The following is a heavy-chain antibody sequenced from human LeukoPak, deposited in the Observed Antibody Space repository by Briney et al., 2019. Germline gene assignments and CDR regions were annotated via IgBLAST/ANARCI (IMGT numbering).Heavy chain of an antibody. CDR2: INTNTGNP. J-gene: IGHJ4*02. V-gene: IGHV7-4-1*02. D-gene: IGHD6-19*01. Sequence: ASVKVSCKASGYTFTSYYMHWVRQAPGQGLEWMGWINTNTGNPTYAQGFTGRFVFSLDTSVSTAYLQISSLKAEDTAVYHCAKAGYSSGHRYFFDSWGQGILVTVSS. CDR3: AKAGYSSGHRYFFDS. CDR1: GYTFTSYY.